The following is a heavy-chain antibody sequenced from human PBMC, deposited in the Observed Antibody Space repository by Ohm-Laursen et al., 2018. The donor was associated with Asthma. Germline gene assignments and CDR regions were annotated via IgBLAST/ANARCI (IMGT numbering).Heavy chain of an antibody. CDR1: GGSISSYY. D-gene: IGHD4-17*01. CDR3: ASGRQDYGDKGWGVYGMDV. Sequence: SDTLSLTCTVSGGSISSYYWSWIRQPPGKGLEWIGYIYYSGSTNYNPSLKSRVTISVDTSKNQFSLKLSSVTAADTAVYYCASGRQDYGDKGWGVYGMDVWGQGTTVTVSS. CDR2: IYYSGST. V-gene: IGHV4-59*07. J-gene: IGHJ6*02.